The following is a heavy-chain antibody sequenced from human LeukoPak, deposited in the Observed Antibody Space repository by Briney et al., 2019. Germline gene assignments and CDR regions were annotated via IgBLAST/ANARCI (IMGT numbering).Heavy chain of an antibody. CDR1: GFTFSSYS. J-gene: IGHJ4*02. CDR3: AKGYYGSGSYGWFDY. CDR2: ISGSGDRT. Sequence: GGSLRLSCAASGFTFSSYSLNWVRQAPGKGLDWVSTISGSGDRTYYADSVKGRFTISRDNSKNTLFLHMNSLRAEDTAVYSCAKGYYGSGSYGWFDYWGQGTLVTVSS. V-gene: IGHV3-23*01. D-gene: IGHD3-10*01.